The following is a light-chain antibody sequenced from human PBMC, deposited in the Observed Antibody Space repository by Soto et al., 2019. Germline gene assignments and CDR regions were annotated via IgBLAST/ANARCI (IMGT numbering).Light chain of an antibody. V-gene: IGLV1-51*02. J-gene: IGLJ3*02. Sequence: QSVLTQPPSVSAAPGQKVTISCTGTSSNIGNNHVSWYQQVPGTAPKHLMFENNKRPSGIPDRFSGSKSGTSATLGITGLQTGDEADYYCGTCESSLTAWVFGGGTKVTVL. CDR3: GTCESSLTAWV. CDR1: SSNIGNNH. CDR2: ENN.